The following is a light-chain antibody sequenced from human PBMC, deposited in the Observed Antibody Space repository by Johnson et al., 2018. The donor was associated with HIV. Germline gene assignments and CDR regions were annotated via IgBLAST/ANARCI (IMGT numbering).Light chain of an antibody. CDR2: DNN. V-gene: IGLV1-51*01. CDR3: GTWDSSLSANV. CDR1: SSNIGNNY. J-gene: IGLJ1*01. Sequence: HSVLTQPPSVSEAPGQKVTISCSGSSSNIGNNYVSWYQQLPGTAPKLLIYDNNKRPSGIPDRFSGSKSGTSATLGITGLQTGDEADYYCGTWDSSLSANVFGTGTKVTVL.